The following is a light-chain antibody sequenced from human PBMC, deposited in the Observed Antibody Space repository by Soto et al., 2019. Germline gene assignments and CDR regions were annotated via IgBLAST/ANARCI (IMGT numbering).Light chain of an antibody. CDR2: EIS. Sequence: QSALTQPASVSGSPGQSITISCTGTSTDVGSYNLVSWYQQHPGQAPKLMIYEISKRPSGVSNRFSGSKSGNTASLTISGFQAEDDADYYGCSYAGSSTVFGGGTKVTVL. J-gene: IGLJ2*01. CDR1: STDVGSYNL. V-gene: IGLV2-23*02. CDR3: CSYAGSSTV.